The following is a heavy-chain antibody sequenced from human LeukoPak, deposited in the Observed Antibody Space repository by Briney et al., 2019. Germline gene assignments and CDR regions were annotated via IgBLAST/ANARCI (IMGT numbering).Heavy chain of an antibody. D-gene: IGHD4-23*01. J-gene: IGHJ6*02. CDR2: ISANNGET. Sequence: ASVMVSCKASGYTFTNYGISWVRQAPGQGLEWMAWISANNGETRYAQNFQGRVTMTTDTSTSTAYLELRSLRSDDTAVYYCARDLGGNPRHYYYYGMDVWGQGTTVTVSS. V-gene: IGHV1-18*04. CDR1: GYTFTNYG. CDR3: ARDLGGNPRHYYYYGMDV.